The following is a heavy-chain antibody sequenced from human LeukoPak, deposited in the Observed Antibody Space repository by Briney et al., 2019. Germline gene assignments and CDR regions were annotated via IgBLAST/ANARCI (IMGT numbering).Heavy chain of an antibody. CDR1: GGPISGYY. CDR3: ARKKDWENAFDI. Sequence: SSETLSLTCTVSGGPISGYYWTWIRQPPGKGLEWIGYIYDSGSTNHNPSLKSRVTISRDTSKNQFSPKLSSVTAADTAVYYCARKKDWENAFDIWGQGTMVTVSS. J-gene: IGHJ3*02. V-gene: IGHV4-59*01. CDR2: IYDSGST. D-gene: IGHD1-26*01.